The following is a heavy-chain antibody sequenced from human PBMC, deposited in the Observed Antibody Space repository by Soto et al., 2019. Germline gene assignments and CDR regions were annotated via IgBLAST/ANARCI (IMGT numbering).Heavy chain of an antibody. D-gene: IGHD3-10*01. CDR2: ISRSSTGI. Sequence: EVQFVESGGGLVQPGGSLRLSCAASGFTFSRYSMSWVRQAPGKGLERVSYISRSSTGIHYADSVKGRFTISRDDVTNSMHLQMNSLRDGDTAVYYCARAVTWGLDVWCQGTTVSISS. CDR1: GFTFSRYS. V-gene: IGHV3-48*02. J-gene: IGHJ6*01. CDR3: ARAVTWGLDV.